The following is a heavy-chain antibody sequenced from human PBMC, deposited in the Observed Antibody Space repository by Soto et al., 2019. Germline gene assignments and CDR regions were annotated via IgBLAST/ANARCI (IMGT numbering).Heavy chain of an antibody. CDR3: AAVDSSGYYYDNWFDP. CDR1: GYTFTSYD. CDR2: ISTYNGNT. V-gene: IGHV1-18*01. Sequence: ASVKVSCKASGYTFTSYDISWVRQAPGQGLEWMGWISTYNGNTNYAQKFQGRVTITRDMSTSTAYMELSSLRSEDTAVYYCAAVDSSGYYYDNWFDPWGQGTLVTVSS. D-gene: IGHD3-22*01. J-gene: IGHJ5*02.